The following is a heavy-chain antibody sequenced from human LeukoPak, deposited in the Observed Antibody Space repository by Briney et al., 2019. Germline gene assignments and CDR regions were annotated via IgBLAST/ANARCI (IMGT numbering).Heavy chain of an antibody. CDR1: GGSFSGYY. Sequence: PSETLSLTCAVYGGSFSGYYWSWIRQPPGKGLEWIGEINHSGSTNYNPSLKSRVTISVDTSKNQFSLRLSSVTAADTAVYYCARGRMVYPFDIWGQGTMVTVSS. V-gene: IGHV4-34*01. J-gene: IGHJ3*02. D-gene: IGHD2-8*01. CDR3: ARGRMVYPFDI. CDR2: INHSGST.